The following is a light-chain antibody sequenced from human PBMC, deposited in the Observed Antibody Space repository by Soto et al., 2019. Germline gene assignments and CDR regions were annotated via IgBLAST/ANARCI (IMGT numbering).Light chain of an antibody. CDR1: QTISSW. Sequence: TQMTQFPSTLSGSVGHRVTLTSGASQTISSWLAWYQQETGKAPKLLIYKASTLKSGVPSRFSGSGSGTEFTLTISSLQPDDVATDDGQHYNSYSETFGQGTKV. CDR3: QHYNSYSET. CDR2: KAS. V-gene: IGKV1-5*03. J-gene: IGKJ1*01.